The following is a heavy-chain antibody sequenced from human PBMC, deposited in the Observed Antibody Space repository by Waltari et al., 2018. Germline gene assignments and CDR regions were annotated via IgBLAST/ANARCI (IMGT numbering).Heavy chain of an antibody. CDR1: GGSFSGYY. D-gene: IGHD3-3*01. J-gene: IGHJ4*02. CDR2: INHSGST. Sequence: QVQLQPWGAGLLKPSETLSLTCAVYGGSFSGYYWSWIRRPPGKGLEWIGEINHSGSTNYNPSLKSRVTISVDTSKNQFSLKLSSVTAADTAVYYCARRSFWSGYRPIDYWGQGTLVTVSS. CDR3: ARRSFWSGYRPIDY. V-gene: IGHV4-34*01.